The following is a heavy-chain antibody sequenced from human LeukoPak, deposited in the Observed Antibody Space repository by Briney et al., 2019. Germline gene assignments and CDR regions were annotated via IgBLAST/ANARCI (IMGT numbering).Heavy chain of an antibody. D-gene: IGHD6-13*01. Sequence: ASVKVSCKASGYTFTGYYMHWVRQAPGQGLEWMGWISPNSGGTNYAQKFQGRVTMTRDTSISTAYMELSRLRSDDTAVYYCAREAILLIAAAGTSDYWGQGTLVTVSS. J-gene: IGHJ4*02. CDR1: GYTFTGYY. CDR2: ISPNSGGT. CDR3: AREAILLIAAAGTSDY. V-gene: IGHV1-2*02.